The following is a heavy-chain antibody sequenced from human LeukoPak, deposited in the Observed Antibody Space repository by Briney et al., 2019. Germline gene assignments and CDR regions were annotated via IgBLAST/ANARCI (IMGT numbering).Heavy chain of an antibody. CDR2: MSSGSTYI. J-gene: IGHJ4*02. CDR3: ASGRTTGASRVFVVQ. V-gene: IGHV3-21*06. Sequence: GGSLRLSCAVSGFTFGSYSMTWVRQAPGKGLEWVSSMSSGSTYIYYADSVRGRFTISRDNAKSSLYLLMNRMSVDETGVYSCASGRTTGASRVFVVQWGQGTLVTVSS. D-gene: IGHD2-15*01. CDR1: GFTFGSYS.